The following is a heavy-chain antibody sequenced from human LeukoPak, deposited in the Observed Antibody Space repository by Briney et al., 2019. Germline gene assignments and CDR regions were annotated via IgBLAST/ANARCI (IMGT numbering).Heavy chain of an antibody. D-gene: IGHD3-22*01. CDR3: AGGSDYYDSSGYYDAFDI. Sequence: SETLSLTCTVSGGSISSSSYYWGWIRQPPGKGLEWIGSIYYSGSTYYNPSLKSRVTISVDTSKNRFSLTLSSVTAADTAVYYCAGGSDYYDSSGYYDAFDIGGQGTMVTVSS. CDR2: IYYSGST. J-gene: IGHJ3*02. CDR1: GGSISSSSYY. V-gene: IGHV4-39*01.